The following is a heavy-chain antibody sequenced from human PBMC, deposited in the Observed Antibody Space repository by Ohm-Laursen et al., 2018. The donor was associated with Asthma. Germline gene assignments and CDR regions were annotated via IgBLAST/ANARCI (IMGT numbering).Heavy chain of an antibody. V-gene: IGHV3-33*06. D-gene: IGHD4-11*01. CDR1: GFTFSSYG. CDR3: AKDVTTSSNYFDY. CDR2: IWYDGSNK. Sequence: SLRLSCAASGFTFSSYGMHWVRQAPGKGLEWVAVIWYDGSNKYYADSVKGRFTISRDNSKNTLYLQMNSLRAEDTAVYYCAKDVTTSSNYFDYWGQGTLVTVSS. J-gene: IGHJ4*02.